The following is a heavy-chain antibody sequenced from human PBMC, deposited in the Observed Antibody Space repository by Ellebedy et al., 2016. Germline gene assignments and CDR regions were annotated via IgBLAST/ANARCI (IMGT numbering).Heavy chain of an antibody. CDR3: ARDRRDNWFDP. CDR1: GGSVTAYY. J-gene: IGHJ5*02. V-gene: IGHV4-59*02. Sequence: SETLSLTCTVSGGSVTAYYWSWIRQPPGRGLEWIGYSYHSGTNNYNPSLQDRVTISVDTSNNQFSLRLTSVTAADTAVYYCARDRRDNWFDPWGPGTLVTVSS. CDR2: SYHSGTN.